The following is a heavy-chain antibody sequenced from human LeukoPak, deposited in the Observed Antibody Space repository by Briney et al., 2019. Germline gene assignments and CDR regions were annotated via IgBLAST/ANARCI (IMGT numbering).Heavy chain of an antibody. CDR2: MNPNSGNT. CDR1: GYTFTNFD. V-gene: IGHV1-8*01. CDR3: ARLGSSGYYHPSDP. D-gene: IGHD3-22*01. J-gene: IGHJ5*02. Sequence: GASVKVSCKASGYTFTNFDINWLRQAPGQGLEWMGWMNPNSGNTGYAQKFQGRVTMTRDTSTSTVYMELSSLRSEDTAVYYCARLGSSGYYHPSDPWGQGTLVTVSS.